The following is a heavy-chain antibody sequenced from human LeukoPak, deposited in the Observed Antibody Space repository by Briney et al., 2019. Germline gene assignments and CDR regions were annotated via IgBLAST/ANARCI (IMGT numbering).Heavy chain of an antibody. J-gene: IGHJ4*02. CDR1: GYTFTGYY. CDR2: INPNSGGT. Sequence: ASVKVSCKASGYTFTGYYMHWVRQAPGQGLEWMGWINPNSGGTNYAQKFQGRVTMTRDTSISTAYMELSRLRSDDTAVYYCARDPDYCSSTSCTAAVPFDYWGQGTLVTVSS. CDR3: ARDPDYCSSTSCTAAVPFDY. V-gene: IGHV1-2*02. D-gene: IGHD2-2*01.